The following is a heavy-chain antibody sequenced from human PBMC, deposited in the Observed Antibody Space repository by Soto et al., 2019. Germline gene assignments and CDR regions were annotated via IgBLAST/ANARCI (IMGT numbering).Heavy chain of an antibody. Sequence: GGSLRLSCAVFGFTFSSYAMSCLRQATGNRLEWVSSISGSGSSTYYADSVNGRFTISRDNSKNTLYLQMNSLRAEDTAVYYCAKDDRKRNIVVVVAATLDAFDIWGQGTMVTVSS. CDR2: ISGSGSST. CDR1: GFTFSSYA. J-gene: IGHJ3*02. D-gene: IGHD2-15*01. V-gene: IGHV3-23*01. CDR3: AKDDRKRNIVVVVAATLDAFDI.